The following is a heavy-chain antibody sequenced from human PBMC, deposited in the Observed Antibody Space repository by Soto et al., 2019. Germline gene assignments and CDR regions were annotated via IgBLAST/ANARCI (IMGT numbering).Heavy chain of an antibody. CDR2: IIPIFGTA. D-gene: IGHD3-3*01. Sequence: EASVKVSCKASGGTFSSYAISWVRQAPGQGLEWMGGIIPIFGTANYAQKFQGRVTITADESTSTAYMELSSLRSEDTAVYYCASYYDFWSGNSRDSPQYNWFDPWGQGTLVTVSS. V-gene: IGHV1-69*13. CDR3: ASYYDFWSGNSRDSPQYNWFDP. J-gene: IGHJ5*02. CDR1: GGTFSSYA.